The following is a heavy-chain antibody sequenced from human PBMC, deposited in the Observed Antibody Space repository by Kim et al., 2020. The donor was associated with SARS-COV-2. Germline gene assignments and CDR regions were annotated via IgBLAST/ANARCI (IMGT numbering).Heavy chain of an antibody. J-gene: IGHJ5*02. CDR1: GFTFSSYA. Sequence: GGSLRLSCAASGFTFSSYAMSWVRQAPGKGLEWVSVIYSGGSSTYYADSVKGRFTISRDNSKNTLYLQMNSLRAEDTAVYYCAKDPSREGHPWGQGTLVTVSS. CDR3: AKDPSREGHP. V-gene: IGHV3-23*03. CDR2: IYSGGSST.